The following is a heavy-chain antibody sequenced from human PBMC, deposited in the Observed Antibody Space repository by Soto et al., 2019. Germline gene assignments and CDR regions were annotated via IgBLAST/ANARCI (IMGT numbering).Heavy chain of an antibody. CDR1: GGTFSSYA. CDR3: ARDRYSGSSYDAVDI. D-gene: IGHD1-26*01. Sequence: GASVKVSCKASGGTFSSYAISWVRQAPGQGLEWMGGIIPIFGTANYAQKFQGRVTITADESTSTAYMELSSLRSEDTAVNYCARDRYSGSSYDAVDIWGQGTMVTVSS. V-gene: IGHV1-69*13. J-gene: IGHJ3*02. CDR2: IIPIFGTA.